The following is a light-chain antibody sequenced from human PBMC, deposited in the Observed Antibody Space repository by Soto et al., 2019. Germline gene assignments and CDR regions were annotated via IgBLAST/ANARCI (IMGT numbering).Light chain of an antibody. J-gene: IGKJ1*01. CDR2: GAS. CDR3: QQYENWPQT. Sequence: EIVMTQSPATLSVSPGERATLSCRASQSISSDLAWYQHKPGQAPRLLIYGASTRATGIPARFSGRGSGTEFTPTISSLQSVDFAVYYCQQYENWPQTFGQGTKVDIK. V-gene: IGKV3-15*01. CDR1: QSISSD.